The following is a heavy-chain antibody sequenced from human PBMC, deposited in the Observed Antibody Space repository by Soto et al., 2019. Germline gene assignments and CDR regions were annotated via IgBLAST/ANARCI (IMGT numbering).Heavy chain of an antibody. CDR2: ITSSGSIM. CDR3: ARAPSGSGGSTSCYDY. Sequence: PGGSLRLSCTASGFTFSDYYMSWIRQAPGKGLECLSYITSSGSIMYNADSVKGRFTVSRDNAKNSLYLQMSSLRVDDTAVYYCARAPSGSGGSTSCYDYWGLGTLVTVSS. CDR1: GFTFSDYY. J-gene: IGHJ4*02. V-gene: IGHV3-11*01. D-gene: IGHD2-2*01.